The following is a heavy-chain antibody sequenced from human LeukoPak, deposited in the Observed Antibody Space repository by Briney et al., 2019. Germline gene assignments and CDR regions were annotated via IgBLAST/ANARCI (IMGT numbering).Heavy chain of an antibody. Sequence: PSETLSLTCNVSGDSISSGSYYWSWIRQPAGKGPEWIGRIFPSGSTNYNPSLQSRVTISLDTSKNQFSLKLSPVTAADTAVYYCARSPWYSSGWYGSDYWGQGTLVTVSS. CDR1: GDSISSGSYY. CDR3: ARSPWYSSGWYGSDY. CDR2: IFPSGST. J-gene: IGHJ4*02. V-gene: IGHV4-61*02. D-gene: IGHD6-19*01.